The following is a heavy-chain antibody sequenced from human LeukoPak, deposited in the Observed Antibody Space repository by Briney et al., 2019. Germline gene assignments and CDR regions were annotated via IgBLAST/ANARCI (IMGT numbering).Heavy chain of an antibody. V-gene: IGHV4-59*01. D-gene: IGHD6-6*01. J-gene: IGHJ4*02. Sequence: SETLSLTCTVSGGSXSSYYWXWIXXPPGKELEWIGYIYYSGTTDYNPSLKSRVTISVDTSKNQFSLKLSSVTAADTAVYYCARGAALDYWGQGTLVTVSS. CDR3: ARGAALDY. CDR2: IYYSGTT. CDR1: GGSXSSYY.